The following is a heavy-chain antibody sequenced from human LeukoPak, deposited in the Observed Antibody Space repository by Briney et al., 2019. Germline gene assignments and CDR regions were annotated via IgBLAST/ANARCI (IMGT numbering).Heavy chain of an antibody. CDR2: IFYDGST. V-gene: IGHV4-39*07. D-gene: IGHD1-26*01. Sequence: SETLSLTCTVSGDSISSSNFYWGWIRQPPGKGLQWIGNIFYDGSTYYNPSLKSRVTISVDTSKNQFSLKLSSVTAADTAVYYCARVSRSSGSYYYTVDYWGQGTLVTVSS. CDR3: ARVSRSSGSYYYTVDY. CDR1: GDSISSSNFY. J-gene: IGHJ4*02.